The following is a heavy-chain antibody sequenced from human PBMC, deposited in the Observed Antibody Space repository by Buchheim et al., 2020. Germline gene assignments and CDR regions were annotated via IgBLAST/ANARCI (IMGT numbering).Heavy chain of an antibody. CDR3: ARSGKYYYYYYMDV. J-gene: IGHJ6*03. CDR1: GFTFSSYE. CDR2: ISSSGSTI. D-gene: IGHD1-14*01. Sequence: EVQLVESGGGLVQPGGSLRLSCAASGFTFSSYEMNWVRQAPGKGLEWVSYISSSGSTIYYADSVKGRFTISRDNAKHSLYLQMNSLRAEDTAVYYCARSGKYYYYYYMDVWGKGTT. V-gene: IGHV3-48*03.